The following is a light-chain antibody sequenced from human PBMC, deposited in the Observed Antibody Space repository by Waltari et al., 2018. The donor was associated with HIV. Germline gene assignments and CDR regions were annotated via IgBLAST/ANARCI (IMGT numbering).Light chain of an antibody. CDR1: QSVGRY. V-gene: IGKV3-11*01. CDR3: HHRGNWPLYT. J-gene: IGKJ2*01. Sequence: EIVLTQSPATLSLSPGERATLSRRASQSVGRYLAWYQQKPGQAPRLLIYDASNRATGIPDRFSGSGSGTDFTLTISTLEPEDFAVYYCHHRGNWPLYTFGQGTNLEIK. CDR2: DAS.